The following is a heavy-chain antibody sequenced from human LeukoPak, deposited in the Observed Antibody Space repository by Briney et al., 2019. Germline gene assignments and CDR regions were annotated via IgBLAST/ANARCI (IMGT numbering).Heavy chain of an antibody. CDR2: INWNGGST. D-gene: IGHD3-22*01. CDR3: AREDHYYDSSDDYYMDV. Sequence: GSLRLSCAASGFTFDDYGMSWVRQAPGKGLEWVSGINWNGGSTGYADSVKGRFTISRDNAKNSLYLQMNSLRAEDTALYYCAREDHYYDSSDDYYMDVWGKGTTVTVSS. CDR1: GFTFDDYG. V-gene: IGHV3-20*04. J-gene: IGHJ6*03.